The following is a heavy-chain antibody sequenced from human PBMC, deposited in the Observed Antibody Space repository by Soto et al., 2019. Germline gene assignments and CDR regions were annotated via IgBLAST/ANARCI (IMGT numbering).Heavy chain of an antibody. V-gene: IGHV3-23*01. CDR3: AKVPTYSSGWYWIH. CDR2: ISGSGGST. J-gene: IGHJ4*02. Sequence: EVQLLESGGGLVQPGGSLRLPCAASGFTFRSYAMSWVRQAPGKGLEWVSAISGSGGSTYYAYSVKGRFTISRDNSKNTLYLQMNSLRAEDTAVYYCAKVPTYSSGWYWIHWGQGTLVTVSS. CDR1: GFTFRSYA. D-gene: IGHD6-19*01.